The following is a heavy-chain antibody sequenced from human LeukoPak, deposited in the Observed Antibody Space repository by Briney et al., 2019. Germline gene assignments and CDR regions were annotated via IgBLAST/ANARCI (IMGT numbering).Heavy chain of an antibody. CDR2: ISGSGGST. CDR3: WVGEYDSSGYYYVGETVP. V-gene: IGHV3-23*01. J-gene: IGHJ5*02. CDR1: GFTFSSYA. D-gene: IGHD3-22*01. Sequence: QAGGSLRLSCAASGFTFSSYAMSWVRQAPGKGLEWVSGISGSGGSTYYAGSVKGRFTISRDNSKNTLYLQMNNLRAEDTAVYYCWVGEYDSSGYYYVGETVPWGQGTLVTVSS.